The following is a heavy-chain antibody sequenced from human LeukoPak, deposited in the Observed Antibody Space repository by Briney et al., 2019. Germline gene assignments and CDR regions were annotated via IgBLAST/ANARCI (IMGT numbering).Heavy chain of an antibody. J-gene: IGHJ4*02. CDR1: GFSLSTSGMC. D-gene: IGHD2-2*01. CDR3: AHPYCSSTACEYYFDY. CDR2: IDWDDDK. V-gene: IGHV2-70*11. Sequence: SGPALVKPTQTLTLTCTFSGFSLSTSGMCVSWIRQPPGKALEWLARIDWDDDKYYSTSLKTRLTITKDTSKNEVVLTMTNMDPVDTATYYCAHPYCSSTACEYYFDYWGQGTLVTVSS.